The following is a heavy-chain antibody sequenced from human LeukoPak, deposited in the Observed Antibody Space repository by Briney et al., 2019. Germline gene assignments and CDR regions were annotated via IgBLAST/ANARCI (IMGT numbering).Heavy chain of an antibody. V-gene: IGHV3-23*01. CDR3: ANSIAAARGYYFDY. CDR1: RFTFSSYA. Sequence: PGWSLRLSCAASRFTFSSYAMSGVRQAPRRGVEWVSTINGGGAYTYYAHSVKGRFTISRDNSKNTLYLQMPSLTAEDTAIYYCANSIAAARGYYFDYWGQGTLVTVSS. D-gene: IGHD6-13*01. CDR2: INGGGAYT. J-gene: IGHJ4*02.